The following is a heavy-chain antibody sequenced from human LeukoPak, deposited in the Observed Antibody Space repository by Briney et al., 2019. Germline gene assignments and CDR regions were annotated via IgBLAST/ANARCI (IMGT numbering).Heavy chain of an antibody. D-gene: IGHD2-2*01. Sequence: ASVNVSCKASDYIFTGYYMHWVRQAPGQGLEWMGWINPNSGGTNNAQKFQGRVTKTRDTANSTAYMELSRLRSDDTAVYYCARVGTYCSSTSCYGEVFDYWGQGTLVTVSS. V-gene: IGHV1-2*02. J-gene: IGHJ4*02. CDR2: INPNSGGT. CDR3: ARVGTYCSSTSCYGEVFDY. CDR1: DYIFTGYY.